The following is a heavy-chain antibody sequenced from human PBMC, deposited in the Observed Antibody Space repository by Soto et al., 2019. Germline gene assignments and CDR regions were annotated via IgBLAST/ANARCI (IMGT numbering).Heavy chain of an antibody. Sequence: SETLSLTCTVSGGSTSSGGYYWSWIRQHPGKGLEWIGYIYYSGSTYYNPSLKSRVTISVDTSKNQFSLKLSSVTAADTAVYYCARVPYDRYCSSTSCYQDLRFDPWGQGTLVTVSS. CDR2: IYYSGST. CDR1: GGSTSSGGYY. J-gene: IGHJ5*02. D-gene: IGHD2-2*01. CDR3: ARVPYDRYCSSTSCYQDLRFDP. V-gene: IGHV4-31*03.